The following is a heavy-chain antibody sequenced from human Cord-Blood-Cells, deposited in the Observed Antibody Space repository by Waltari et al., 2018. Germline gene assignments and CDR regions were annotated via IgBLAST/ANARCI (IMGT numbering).Heavy chain of an antibody. Sequence: QVQLVESGGGVVQPGRSLRLSCAAPGFTFSSYGLPWVRPPPGKGRGWVAVISYDGSNKYYADSGKGRFTISRDNSKNTLYLQMNSLRAEDTAVYYCAKDFRRQWLVLMYFQHWGQGTLVTVSS. CDR1: GFTFSSYG. D-gene: IGHD6-19*01. J-gene: IGHJ1*01. CDR2: ISYDGSNK. CDR3: AKDFRRQWLVLMYFQH. V-gene: IGHV3-30*18.